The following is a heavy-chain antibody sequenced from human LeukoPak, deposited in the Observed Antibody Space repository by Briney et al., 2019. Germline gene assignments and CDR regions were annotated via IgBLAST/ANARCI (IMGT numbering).Heavy chain of an antibody. Sequence: GSLRLSCAASGFTFRTYAVSWVRQAPGKGLEWVSAISGSGGSTYYADSVKGRFTIFRDNSKNMLYLQMNTLRAEDTAVYYCARTTEGGYTYGYFYYYYMDVWGKGTTVTISS. CDR1: GFTFRTYA. D-gene: IGHD5-18*01. V-gene: IGHV3-23*01. J-gene: IGHJ6*03. CDR3: ARTTEGGYTYGYFYYYYMDV. CDR2: ISGSGGST.